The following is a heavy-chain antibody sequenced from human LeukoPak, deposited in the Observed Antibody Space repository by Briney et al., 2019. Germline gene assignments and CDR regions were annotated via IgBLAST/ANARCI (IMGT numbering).Heavy chain of an antibody. CDR1: GGTFSSYA. CDR3: ARSQDHQGYY. J-gene: IGHJ4*02. D-gene: IGHD1-14*01. V-gene: IGHV1-69*04. CDR2: IIPIPGIA. Sequence: SVKVSCKASGGTFSSYAISWVRQAPGQGLEWMGRIIPIPGIANYAQKFQGRVTITADKSTSTAYMELSSLRSEDTAVYYCARSQDHQGYYWGQGTLVTVSS.